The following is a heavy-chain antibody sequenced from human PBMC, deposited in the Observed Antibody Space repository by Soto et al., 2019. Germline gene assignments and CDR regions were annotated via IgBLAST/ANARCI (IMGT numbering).Heavy chain of an antibody. CDR2: ISSSSSTI. V-gene: IGHV3-48*02. Sequence: SGGSLRLSCAASGFTFSSYSMNWVRQAPGKGLEWVSYISSSSSTIYYADSVKGRFTISRDNAKNSLYLQMSSLRDEDTAVYYCARNLGYCSIGVCYMNCWGQGTLVTVSS. CDR3: ARNLGYCSIGVCYMNC. D-gene: IGHD2-8*01. CDR1: GFTFSSYS. J-gene: IGHJ4*02.